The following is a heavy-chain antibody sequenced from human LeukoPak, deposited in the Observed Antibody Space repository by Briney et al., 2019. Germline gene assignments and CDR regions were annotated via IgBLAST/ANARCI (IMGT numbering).Heavy chain of an antibody. CDR3: AREIRITMVRGVNKFDP. V-gene: IGHV4-4*07. Sequence: PETLSLTCTVSGGSISSYYWSWIRQPAGKGLEWIGRIYTSGSTNYNPSLKSRVTMSVDTSKNQFSLKLSSVTAADTAVYYCAREIRITMVRGVNKFDPWGQGTLVTVSS. D-gene: IGHD3-10*01. CDR2: IYTSGST. CDR1: GGSISSYY. J-gene: IGHJ5*02.